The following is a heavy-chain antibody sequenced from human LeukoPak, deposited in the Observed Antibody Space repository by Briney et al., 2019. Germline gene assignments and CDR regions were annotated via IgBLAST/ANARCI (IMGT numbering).Heavy chain of an antibody. CDR1: GFTFTTYW. CDR3: ARLRSYYYDSSGYKDAFDI. Sequence: PGGSLRLSCAASGFTFTTYWMSWVRQAPGKGLEWVANIKQDGTETYYEDSVKGRFTISRDNAKNSVYLRMNSLRAEDTAVYYCARLRSYYYDSSGYKDAFDIWGQGTIVTVSS. V-gene: IGHV3-7*02. CDR2: IKQDGTET. J-gene: IGHJ3*02. D-gene: IGHD3-22*01.